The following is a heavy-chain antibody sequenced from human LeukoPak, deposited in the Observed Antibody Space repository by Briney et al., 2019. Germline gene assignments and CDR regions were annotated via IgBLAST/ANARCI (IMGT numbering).Heavy chain of an antibody. CDR2: NSYSGRST. CDR1: GFTFSSYA. Sequence: GGSLRLSCAASGFTFSSYAMSWVRQAPGKGLEWVSANSYSGRSTYYADSVKGRFTISRDNSKNTLYLQMNSLRAEDTAVYYCAKDRTKVATKNWYFDLWGRGTLVTVSS. D-gene: IGHD5-12*01. V-gene: IGHV3-23*01. J-gene: IGHJ2*01. CDR3: AKDRTKVATKNWYFDL.